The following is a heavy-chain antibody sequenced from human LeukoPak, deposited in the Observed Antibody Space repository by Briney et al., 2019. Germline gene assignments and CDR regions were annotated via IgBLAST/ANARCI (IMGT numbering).Heavy chain of an antibody. J-gene: IGHJ4*02. D-gene: IGHD3-22*01. V-gene: IGHV3-48*03. CDR1: GFTFSTYE. CDR2: ISSTGSNI. CDR3: AATYYYDGSGDY. Sequence: GGSLRLSCAAPGFTFSTYEMNWVRPAPGKGLEWVSYISSTGSNIYYADSVTGRFTISRDNAKNSLYLLMNSLRTEDTAVYYCAATYYYDGSGDYWGQGTLVTVSS.